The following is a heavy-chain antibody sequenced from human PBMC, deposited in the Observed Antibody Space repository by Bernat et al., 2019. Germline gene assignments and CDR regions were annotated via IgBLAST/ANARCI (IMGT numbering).Heavy chain of an antibody. V-gene: IGHV1-46*01. CDR2: INPSGGST. CDR3: ARSSITIFGVVIEAGLFDY. Sequence: QVQLVQSGAEVKKPGASVKVSCKASGYTFTSYYMHWVRQAPGQGLEWMGIINPSGGSTSYAQKFQGRVTMTRDTSTSTVYMELSSLRSEDTAVYYCARSSITIFGVVIEAGLFDYWGQGTLVTVCS. J-gene: IGHJ4*02. CDR1: GYTFTSYY. D-gene: IGHD3-3*01.